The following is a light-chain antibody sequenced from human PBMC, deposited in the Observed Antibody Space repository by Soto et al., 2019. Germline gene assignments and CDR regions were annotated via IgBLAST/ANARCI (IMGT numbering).Light chain of an antibody. V-gene: IGLV2-14*01. Sequence: QSALTQPASVSGSPGQSITISCTGTSSDIGGYNYVSWYQQHPGKAPKLLIYAVTSRPSGVSFRFSGSKSGNTASLTISGFQAEDEADYYCCSYTSSTTYVFGPGTKLTVL. CDR2: AVT. J-gene: IGLJ1*01. CDR1: SSDIGGYNY. CDR3: CSYTSSTTYV.